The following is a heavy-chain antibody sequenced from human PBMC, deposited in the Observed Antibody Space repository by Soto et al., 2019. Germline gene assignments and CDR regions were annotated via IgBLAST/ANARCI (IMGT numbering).Heavy chain of an antibody. J-gene: IGHJ4*02. Sequence: SETLSLTCTDSGGSISGYYWSWIRQPAGKGLEWIGRIHTSGSTNYSPSLRSRVTISVDMSKNQISLKLTSVTAADTALYYCARASMPKAHFDYWGQGTLVAVSS. CDR2: IHTSGST. CDR1: GGSISGYY. CDR3: ARASMPKAHFDY. D-gene: IGHD2-2*01. V-gene: IGHV4-4*07.